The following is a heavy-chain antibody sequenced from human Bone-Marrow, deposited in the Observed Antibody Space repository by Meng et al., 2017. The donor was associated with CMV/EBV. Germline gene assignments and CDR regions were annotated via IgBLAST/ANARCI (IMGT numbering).Heavy chain of an antibody. Sequence: ASVKVSCKASGYTFTGYYMHWVRQAPGQGLEWMGWINPNSGGTNYARKFQGRVTMTRDTSISTAYMELSRLRSEDTAVYYCARGFYSGYDYLDAFDIWGQGTMVTVSS. CDR2: INPNSGGT. J-gene: IGHJ3*02. CDR1: GYTFTGYY. CDR3: ARGFYSGYDYLDAFDI. V-gene: IGHV1-2*02. D-gene: IGHD5-12*01.